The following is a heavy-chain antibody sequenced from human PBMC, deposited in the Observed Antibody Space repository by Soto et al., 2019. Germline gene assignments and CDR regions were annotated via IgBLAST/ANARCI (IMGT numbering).Heavy chain of an antibody. V-gene: IGHV1-18*01. CDR2: ISAYNGNT. D-gene: IGHD6-19*01. J-gene: IGHJ4*02. CDR3: ARGAAVPGRAFDF. CDR1: GYTVTSYG. Sequence: QVQLVQSGAEVKKHGASVKVSCKASGYTVTSYGSSWVRQAPEQGLEWMGWISAYNGNTNYTQKLQGRVTMTTDTSTSTAYMELRSLTSDDTAVYYCARGAAVPGRAFDFWGQGTLVTVSS.